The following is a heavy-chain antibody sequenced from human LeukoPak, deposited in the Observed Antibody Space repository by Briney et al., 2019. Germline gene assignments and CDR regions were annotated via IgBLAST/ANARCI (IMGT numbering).Heavy chain of an antibody. CDR1: GFTFGSYS. CDR2: ISSSSSYI. CDR3: ARLLYIAAAGAFGY. J-gene: IGHJ4*02. D-gene: IGHD6-13*01. V-gene: IGHV3-21*01. Sequence: GGSLRLSCAASGFTFGSYSMNWLLQAPGKGLEWVSSISSSSSYIYYADSVKGRLTISRDNAKNSLYLQMNSLRAEDTAVYYCARLLYIAAAGAFGYWGQGTLVTVSS.